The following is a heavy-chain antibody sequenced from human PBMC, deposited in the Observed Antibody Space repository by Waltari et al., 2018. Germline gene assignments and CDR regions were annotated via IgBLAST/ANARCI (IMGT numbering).Heavy chain of an antibody. J-gene: IGHJ4*02. CDR3: AVRGYSYGWPYYFDY. V-gene: IGHV4-34*01. Sequence: QVQLQQWGAGLLKPSETLSLTCAVYGGSFSGYYWSWIRQPPGKGLEWIGEINHSGSTNDNPSLKSRVTISVDTSKNQFSLKLSSVTAADTAVYYCAVRGYSYGWPYYFDYWGQGTLVTVSS. CDR2: INHSGST. CDR1: GGSFSGYY. D-gene: IGHD5-18*01.